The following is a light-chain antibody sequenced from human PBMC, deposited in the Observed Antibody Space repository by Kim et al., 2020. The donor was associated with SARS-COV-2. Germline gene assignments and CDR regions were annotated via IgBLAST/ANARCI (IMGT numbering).Light chain of an antibody. V-gene: IGLV3-19*01. J-gene: IGLJ2*01. Sequence: ALGPTVRITCQGDSLRSYYATWHQQKPGQAPILVIYGKNNRPSGIPDRFSGSSSGNTASLTITGTQAGDEADYYCNSRDSNDNVVFGGGTQLTVL. CDR1: SLRSYY. CDR2: GKN. CDR3: NSRDSNDNVV.